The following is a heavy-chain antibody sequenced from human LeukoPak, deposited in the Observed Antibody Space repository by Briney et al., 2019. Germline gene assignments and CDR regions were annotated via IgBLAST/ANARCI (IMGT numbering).Heavy chain of an antibody. D-gene: IGHD5-12*01. CDR3: ARGGGGYAFDY. V-gene: IGHV4-59*01. Sequence: SETLSLTCTVSGGSISSYYWSWIRQPPGKGLEWIGHIYHSGSANYSPSLKSRVTMSAYTSKNQFSLKLTSVTAADTAAYYCARGGGGYAFDYWGQGTLVTVSS. J-gene: IGHJ4*02. CDR1: GGSISSYY. CDR2: IYHSGSA.